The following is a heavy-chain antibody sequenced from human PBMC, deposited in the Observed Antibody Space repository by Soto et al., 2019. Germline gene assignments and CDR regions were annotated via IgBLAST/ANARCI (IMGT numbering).Heavy chain of an antibody. CDR2: IYPGDSDT. D-gene: IGHD6-13*01. V-gene: IGHV5-51*01. Sequence: GESLKISCKGSGYSFTIYWIGWVRQMPGKGLEWMGIIYPGDSDTRYSPSFQGQVTISADKSISTAYLQWSSLKASDTAMYYCAXLGIAAADPYYYYGMDVWGQGTTVTVSS. CDR1: GYSFTIYW. J-gene: IGHJ6*02. CDR3: AXLGIAAADPYYYYGMDV.